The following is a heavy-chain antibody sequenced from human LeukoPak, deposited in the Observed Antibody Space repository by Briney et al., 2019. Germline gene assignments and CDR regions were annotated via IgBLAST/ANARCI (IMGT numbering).Heavy chain of an antibody. V-gene: IGHV4-59*12. Sequence: SETLSLTCSVSDGSINSYYWNWIQRPPGKGLEWIGYIYYNGNTNYSPSLKSRVTMSVDTSKNLFSLKVSPVTAADTAVYYCASSYSKGNFDYWGQGTLVTVSS. CDR2: IYYNGNT. D-gene: IGHD4-11*01. J-gene: IGHJ4*02. CDR1: DGSINSYY. CDR3: ASSYSKGNFDY.